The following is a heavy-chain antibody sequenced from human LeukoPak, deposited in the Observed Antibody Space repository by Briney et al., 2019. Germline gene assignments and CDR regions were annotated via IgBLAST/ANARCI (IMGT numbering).Heavy chain of an antibody. V-gene: IGHV3-30-3*01. D-gene: IGHD6-19*01. CDR2: IAYDGNNK. CDR1: GFTFSSYA. Sequence: GGSLRLSCAASGFTFSSYAMSWVRQAPGKGLEWVAVIAYDGNNKIYADSVKGRFTISRAKNTLYLQMNSLRAEDTAVYYCARAAAETGAFRDNWFDPWGQGTLVTVSS. CDR3: ARAAAETGAFRDNWFDP. J-gene: IGHJ5*02.